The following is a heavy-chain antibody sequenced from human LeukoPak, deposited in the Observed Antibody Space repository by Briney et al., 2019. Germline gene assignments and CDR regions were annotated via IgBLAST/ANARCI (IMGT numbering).Heavy chain of an antibody. CDR1: GYTFSSYD. V-gene: IGHV1-8*01. Sequence: ASVKVSCKASGYTFSSYDINWVRQATGQGLEWMGWMNPNSGNTGYAQKFQGRVTMTRNTSISTAYMELSSLRSEDTAVYYCARGDTWIQSYRYHALDVWGQGTTVAVSS. D-gene: IGHD5-18*01. CDR2: MNPNSGNT. J-gene: IGHJ6*02. CDR3: ARGDTWIQSYRYHALDV.